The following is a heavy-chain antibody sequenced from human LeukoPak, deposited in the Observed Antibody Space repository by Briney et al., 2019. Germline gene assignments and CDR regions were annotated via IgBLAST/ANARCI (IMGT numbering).Heavy chain of an antibody. CDR2: ISGSGGGT. D-gene: IGHD6-13*01. CDR3: AKDLYSSSWYRSAFDI. J-gene: IGHJ3*02. V-gene: IGHV3-23*01. Sequence: PGGSLRLSCAASGFTFSSYAMSWVRQAPGKGLEWVSAISGSGGGTYYVDSVKGRFTISRDNSKNTLYLQMNSLRADDTAVYYCAKDLYSSSWYRSAFDIWGQGTMVTVSS. CDR1: GFTFSSYA.